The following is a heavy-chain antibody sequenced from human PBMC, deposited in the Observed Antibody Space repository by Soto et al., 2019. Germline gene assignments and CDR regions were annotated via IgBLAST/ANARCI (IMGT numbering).Heavy chain of an antibody. J-gene: IGHJ4*02. CDR1: GDSVSSYNHY. Sequence: PSETLSLTCTVSGDSVSSYNHYWTWIRQSPGKGLEWVGYIYSSGSTKYNPSLKSRVTISLHTSSNQFCRGLTSELAADTAVYYCARYVRGYCRAFDIWGQGTLVTVS. CDR3: ARYVRGYCRAFDI. V-gene: IGHV4-61*01. D-gene: IGHD3-10*02. CDR2: IYSSGST.